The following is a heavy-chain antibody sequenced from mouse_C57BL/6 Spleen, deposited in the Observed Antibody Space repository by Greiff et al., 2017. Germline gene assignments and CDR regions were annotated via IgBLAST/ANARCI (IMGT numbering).Heavy chain of an antibody. CDR3: ARGLITTVVATGYYAMDY. CDR1: GYTFTSYW. CDR2: IHPNSGST. J-gene: IGHJ4*01. V-gene: IGHV1-64*01. Sequence: QVQLQQSGAELVKPGASVKLSCKASGYTFTSYWMHWVKQRPGQGLEWIGMIHPNSGSTNYNEKFKSKATLTVDKSSSTAYMQRSSLTSEDSAVYYCARGLITTVVATGYYAMDYWGQGTSVTVSS. D-gene: IGHD1-1*01.